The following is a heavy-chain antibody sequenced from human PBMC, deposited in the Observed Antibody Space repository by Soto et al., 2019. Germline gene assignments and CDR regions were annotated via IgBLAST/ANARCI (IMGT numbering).Heavy chain of an antibody. J-gene: IGHJ2*01. CDR1: GLTFSSHA. Sequence: VELVESGGGLVHPGESLRLSCATSGLTFSSHAMSWVRQAPGRGLEWVSTVSGAGDYTYYADSVKGRFTISRDNSKSTAYLQMSNLRAEDSAVYYCARKSTFNPTRPYWYFDLWGRGSLVSVSS. CDR2: VSGAGDYT. V-gene: IGHV3-23*04. CDR3: ARKSTFNPTRPYWYFDL. D-gene: IGHD1-1*01.